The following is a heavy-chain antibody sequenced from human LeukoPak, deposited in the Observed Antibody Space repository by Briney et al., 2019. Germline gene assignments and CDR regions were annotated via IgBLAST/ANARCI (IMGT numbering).Heavy chain of an antibody. Sequence: PSETLSLTCTVSGGSISSGVYYWSWIRQHPGKGLEWIGYTYYSGSTYYNPSLKSRVTISVDTSKNQFSLKLSSVTAADTAVYYCARDSSGYYYLDYWGQGTLVTISS. CDR1: GGSISSGVYY. CDR2: TYYSGST. V-gene: IGHV4-31*03. J-gene: IGHJ4*02. D-gene: IGHD3-22*01. CDR3: ARDSSGYYYLDY.